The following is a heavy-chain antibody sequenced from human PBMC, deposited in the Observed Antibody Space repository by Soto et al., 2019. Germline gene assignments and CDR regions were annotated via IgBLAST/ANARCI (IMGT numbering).Heavy chain of an antibody. V-gene: IGHV3-23*01. J-gene: IGHJ4*02. CDR3: AKQVRDGTSSPYYFDY. D-gene: IGHD6-6*01. Sequence: PGGSLRLSCAGSGFTFSNYAMSWVRQALGKGLEWVSAISSAVNTYYADSVKGRFTISRDNSKNTLSLQMNSLRAEDTAVYYCAKQVRDGTSSPYYFDYWGQGTLVTVSS. CDR2: ISSAVNT. CDR1: GFTFSNYA.